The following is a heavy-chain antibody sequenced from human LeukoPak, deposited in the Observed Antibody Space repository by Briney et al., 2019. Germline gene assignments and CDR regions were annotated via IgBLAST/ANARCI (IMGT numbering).Heavy chain of an antibody. Sequence: SETLSLTCTVSGGSISSYYWSWIRQPAGKGLEWIGRIYTSGSTNYNPSLKSRVTMSVDTSKNQFSLKLSSVTAADTAVYYRARDQGIAAAGTVFDYWGQGTLVTVSS. CDR1: GGSISSYY. J-gene: IGHJ4*02. CDR2: IYTSGST. V-gene: IGHV4-4*07. CDR3: ARDQGIAAAGTVFDY. D-gene: IGHD6-13*01.